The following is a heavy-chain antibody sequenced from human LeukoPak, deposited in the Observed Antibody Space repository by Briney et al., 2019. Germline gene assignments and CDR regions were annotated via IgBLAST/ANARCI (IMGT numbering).Heavy chain of an antibody. CDR3: AREGYSYGPEVYFFDY. CDR1: EFTFTSYE. CDR2: ISSSSSTI. V-gene: IGHV3-48*02. Sequence: GGSLRLSCAASEFTFTSYELNWVRQAPGKGLEWVSYISSSSSTIYYADSVKGRFTISRDNAKNSLYLQMNSLRDEDTVVYYCAREGYSYGPEVYFFDYWGQGTLVTVSS. J-gene: IGHJ4*02. D-gene: IGHD5-18*01.